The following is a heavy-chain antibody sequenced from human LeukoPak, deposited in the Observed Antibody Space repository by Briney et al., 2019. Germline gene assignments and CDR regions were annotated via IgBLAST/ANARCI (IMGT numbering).Heavy chain of an antibody. CDR1: GFTFSSYG. D-gene: IGHD6-13*01. CDR3: AKVLYSSSWYEVDY. Sequence: SLRLSCAASGFTFSSYGMHWVRQAPGKGLEWVAVISYDGCNKYYADSVKGRFTISRDNSKNTLYLQMNSLRAEDTAVYYCAKVLYSSSWYEVDYWGQGTLVTVSS. CDR2: ISYDGCNK. V-gene: IGHV3-30*18. J-gene: IGHJ4*02.